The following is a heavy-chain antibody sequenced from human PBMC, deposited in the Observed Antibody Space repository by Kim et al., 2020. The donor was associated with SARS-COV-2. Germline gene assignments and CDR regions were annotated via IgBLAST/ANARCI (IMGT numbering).Heavy chain of an antibody. CDR3: ASPGTSSGPTSLFDY. D-gene: IGHD2-15*01. CDR1: GYTFTGYY. Sequence: ASVKVSCKASGYTFTGYYMHWVRQAPGQGLEWMGRINPNSGGTNYAQKFQGRVTMTRDTSISTAYMELSRLRYDDTAVYYCASPGTSSGPTSLFDYWGQGTLVTVSS. CDR2: INPNSGGT. V-gene: IGHV1-2*06. J-gene: IGHJ4*02.